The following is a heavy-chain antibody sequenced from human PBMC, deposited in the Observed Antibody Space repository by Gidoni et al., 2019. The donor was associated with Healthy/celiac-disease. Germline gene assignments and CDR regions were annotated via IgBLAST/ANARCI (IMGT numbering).Heavy chain of an antibody. J-gene: IGHJ3*02. V-gene: IGHV3-23*04. Sequence: EVQLVESGGGLVQPGGSLRPSCAASGFTFSSTAMTWVRQAPGKGLGWVSAIGGSSGSTYYADSVKGRFTISRDNSKNTLYLQMNSLRAEDTAVYYCAKDRSTIFGVVIARHDAFDIWGQGTMVTVSS. CDR1: GFTFSSTA. D-gene: IGHD3-3*01. CDR2: IGGSSGST. CDR3: AKDRSTIFGVVIARHDAFDI.